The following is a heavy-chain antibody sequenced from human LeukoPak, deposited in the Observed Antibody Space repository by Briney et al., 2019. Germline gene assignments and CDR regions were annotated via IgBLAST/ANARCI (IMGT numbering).Heavy chain of an antibody. D-gene: IGHD5-12*01. J-gene: IGHJ4*02. CDR1: RFTFSNYG. CDR2: ISIDGGEK. Sequence: GGSLRLSCAGSRFTFSNYGMHWVRQAPGKGLEWVAVISIDGGEKHYGDSVRGRLTISRDNSKNMLYLQMNSLRVEDTAVYYCANPQSRGYDYLDYWGQGTLVSVSS. CDR3: ANPQSRGYDYLDY. V-gene: IGHV3-30*18.